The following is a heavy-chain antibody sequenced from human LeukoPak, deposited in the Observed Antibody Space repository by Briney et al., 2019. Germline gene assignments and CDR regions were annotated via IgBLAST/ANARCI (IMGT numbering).Heavy chain of an antibody. Sequence: PSETLSLTCTVSGGSIISSSYNWGWIRQPPGMGLEWIGSIYYTGRTDYNPSLNGRVTMSVDTSKNQFSLKLSSVTAADTAVYYCARGSVAVAASDYWGQGTLVTVSS. V-gene: IGHV4-39*01. J-gene: IGHJ4*02. CDR1: GGSIISSSYN. CDR3: ARGSVAVAASDY. D-gene: IGHD6-19*01. CDR2: IYYTGRT.